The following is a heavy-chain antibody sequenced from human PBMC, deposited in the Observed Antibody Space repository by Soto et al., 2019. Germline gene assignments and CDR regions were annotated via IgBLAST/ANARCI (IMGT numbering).Heavy chain of an antibody. CDR1: GYTFTSYD. CDR3: AREGYSSSSGSRGNWFEP. V-gene: IGHV1-8*01. J-gene: IGHJ5*02. D-gene: IGHD6-6*01. Sequence: ASVKVSCKASGYTFTSYDINRVRQATGQGLEWMGWMSPNSANTGYAQKFQGRVTMTRNTSVSTAYMELSSLRSEDTAVYYCAREGYSSSSGSRGNWFEPWGQGTMVTVSS. CDR2: MSPNSANT.